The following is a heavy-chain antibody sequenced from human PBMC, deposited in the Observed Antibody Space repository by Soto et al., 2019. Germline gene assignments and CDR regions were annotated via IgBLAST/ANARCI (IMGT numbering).Heavy chain of an antibody. CDR3: ATEMGATQGPFDN. CDR2: LSNTGRRT. Sequence: EVQVLESGGGLVQPGGSLRLSCVVSVFPFGADAMSWVRQAPGKGLEWVSGLSNTGRRTSYADSVKGRFNISRDNSENTVYLQMNSLRVEDTAVYYCATEMGATQGPFDNWGQGTLVTVSS. D-gene: IGHD1-26*01. CDR1: VFPFGADA. J-gene: IGHJ4*02. V-gene: IGHV3-23*01.